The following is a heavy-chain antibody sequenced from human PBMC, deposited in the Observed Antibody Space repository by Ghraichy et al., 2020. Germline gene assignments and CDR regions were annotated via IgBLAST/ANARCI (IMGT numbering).Heavy chain of an antibody. CDR3: ARQVGYYDRSGYRRLYYYGMDV. D-gene: IGHD3-22*01. Sequence: SETLSLTCTVSSGSITSSDCYYWAWIRQPPGKGLEWIGIIYYSGSTYYNPSLKSRVTISVDTSKDQFSLELTSVTAADTAVYYCARQVGYYDRSGYRRLYYYGMDVWGQGTTVTVSS. J-gene: IGHJ6*02. CDR1: SGSITSSDCYY. V-gene: IGHV4-39*01. CDR2: IYYSGST.